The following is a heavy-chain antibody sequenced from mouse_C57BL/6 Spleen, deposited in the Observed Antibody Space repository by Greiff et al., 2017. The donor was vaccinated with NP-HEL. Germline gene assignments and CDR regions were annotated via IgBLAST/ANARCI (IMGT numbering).Heavy chain of an antibody. J-gene: IGHJ1*03. CDR2: IYPGDGDT. CDR3: ARTPLPYWYFDG. Sequence: QVQLQQSGPELVKPGASVKISCKASGYAFSSSWMNWVKQRPGKGLEWIGRIYPGDGDTNYNGKFKGKATLTADKSSSTAYMQLSSLTSEDSAVYFCARTPLPYWYFDGWGTGTTVTVSS. V-gene: IGHV1-82*01. CDR1: GYAFSSSW. D-gene: IGHD1-1*01.